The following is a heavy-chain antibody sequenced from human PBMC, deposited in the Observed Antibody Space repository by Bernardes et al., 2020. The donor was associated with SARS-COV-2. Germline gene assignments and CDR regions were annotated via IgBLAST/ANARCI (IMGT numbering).Heavy chain of an antibody. CDR2: ISGSGGST. D-gene: IGHD2-2*01. J-gene: IGHJ6*03. CDR1: GFTFSSYA. CDR3: ARSKISTNVYYMDV. Sequence: GSLRLSCAASGFTFSSYAMSWVRQAPGKGLEWVSAISGSGGSTYYADSVKGRFTISRDNSKNTLYLQMNSLRAEDTAVYYCARSKISTNVYYMDVWGKGTTVTVSS. V-gene: IGHV3-23*01.